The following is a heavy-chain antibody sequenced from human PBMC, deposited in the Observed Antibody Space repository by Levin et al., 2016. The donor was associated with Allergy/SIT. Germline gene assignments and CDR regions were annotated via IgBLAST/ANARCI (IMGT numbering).Heavy chain of an antibody. CDR2: IDWGDDK. D-gene: IGHD3-3*01. Sequence: WIRQPPGKALEWLALIDWGDDKYYSTSLKTRLTISKDTSKNQVVLTMTNMDPVDTATYYCARISARSSTIFGVVILGGFDPWGQGTLVTVSS. V-gene: IGHV2-70*01. CDR3: ARISARSSTIFGVVILGGFDP. J-gene: IGHJ5*02.